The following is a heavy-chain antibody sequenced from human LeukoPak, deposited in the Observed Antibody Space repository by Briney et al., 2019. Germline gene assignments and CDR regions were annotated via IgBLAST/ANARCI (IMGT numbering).Heavy chain of an antibody. J-gene: IGHJ5*02. V-gene: IGHV3-7*01. Sequence: GGSLRLSCAASGFTFSSYRMSWVRQAPGKGLEWVANIKQDGSEKYYVDSVKGRFTISRDNAKNSLYLQMNSLRAEDTAIYYCARAGGRLVPAAVRFDPWGQGTLVTVSS. CDR2: IKQDGSEK. CDR1: GFTFSSYR. D-gene: IGHD2-2*01. CDR3: ARAGGRLVPAAVRFDP.